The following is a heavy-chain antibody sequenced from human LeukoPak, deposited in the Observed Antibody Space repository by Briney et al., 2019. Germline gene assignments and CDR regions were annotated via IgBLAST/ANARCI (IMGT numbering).Heavy chain of an antibody. J-gene: IGHJ4*02. CDR2: IYSGGTA. V-gene: IGHV3-66*02. CDR3: ARGSSLAAVARGFDY. D-gene: IGHD6-19*01. Sequence: GGSLRLSCAASGFTVSSNYMGWVRQAPGKGLDWVSVIYSGGTAYYADSVKGRFTISRDSSKNILHLQMDSLTVDDTALYYCARGSSLAAVARGFDYWGQGTLVTVSP. CDR1: GFTVSSNY.